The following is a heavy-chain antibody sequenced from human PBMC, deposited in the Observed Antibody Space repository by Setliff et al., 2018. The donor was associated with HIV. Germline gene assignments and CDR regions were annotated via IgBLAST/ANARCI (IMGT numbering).Heavy chain of an antibody. D-gene: IGHD2-21*02. Sequence: PSETLSLTCTVSGGSIIGHNYYWSWIRQPAGKALEWVGRIYSSGSNTYNPSLKSRVIMSVDTSKNQIFLRLRSVTAADTAVYYCATLDPSGGNFLAYWGQGTLVTVSS. V-gene: IGHV4-61*02. J-gene: IGHJ4*02. CDR1: GGSIIGHNYY. CDR3: ATLDPSGGNFLAY. CDR2: IYSSGSN.